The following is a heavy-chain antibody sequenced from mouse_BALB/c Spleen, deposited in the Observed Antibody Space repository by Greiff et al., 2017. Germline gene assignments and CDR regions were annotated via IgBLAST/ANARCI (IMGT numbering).Heavy chain of an antibody. CDR2: IWSGGST. CDR1: GFSLTSYG. D-gene: IGHD2-4*01. Sequence: VQHQESGPGLVQPSQSLSITCTVSGFSLTSYGVHWVRQTPGKGLEWLGVIWSGGSTDYNAAFISRLSNSKDNSKSQVFFKMNSLQANDTAIYYCARKDYDVRDYWGQGSSVTVAS. CDR3: ARKDYDVRDY. J-gene: IGHJ4*01. V-gene: IGHV2-2*02.